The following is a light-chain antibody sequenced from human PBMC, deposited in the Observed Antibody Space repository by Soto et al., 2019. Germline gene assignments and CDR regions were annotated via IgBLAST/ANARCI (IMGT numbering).Light chain of an antibody. Sequence: QSVLTQPASVSGSPGQSITISCTGTSSDVGGYNYVSWYQQHPGKAPKLMICEVNNRPSGVSNRFSGSKSGNTASLTISGLQADDEADYYCSSYARSGTRVFGTGTKVTVL. CDR1: SSDVGGYNY. J-gene: IGLJ1*01. CDR2: EVN. V-gene: IGLV2-14*01. CDR3: SSYARSGTRV.